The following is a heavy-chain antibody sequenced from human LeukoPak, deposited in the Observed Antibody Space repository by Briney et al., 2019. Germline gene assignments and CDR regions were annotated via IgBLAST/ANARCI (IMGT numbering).Heavy chain of an antibody. CDR1: GYTFTGYY. CDR2: INPNSGGT. Sequence: GASVKVSCKASGYTFTGYYMHWVRQAPGQGLEWMGWINPNSGGTNYAQKFLGRITMTRDTSISTAYMELSRLRSDDTAVYYCASASHARRFSNWNQHIDPWGQGTLVTVSS. CDR3: ASASHARRFSNWNQHIDP. J-gene: IGHJ5*02. D-gene: IGHD1-20*01. V-gene: IGHV1-2*02.